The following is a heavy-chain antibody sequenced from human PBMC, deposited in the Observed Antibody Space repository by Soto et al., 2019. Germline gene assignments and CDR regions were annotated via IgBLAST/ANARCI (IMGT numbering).Heavy chain of an antibody. CDR1: GGSISSGGYS. Sequence: SETLSLTCAVSGGSISSGGYSWSWIRQPPGKGLEWIGYIYHSGSTYYNPSLKSRVTISVDRSKNQFSLKLSSVTAADTAVYYCARRYGDAVDFWGQGTLVNVSS. CDR3: ARRYGDAVDF. D-gene: IGHD4-17*01. J-gene: IGHJ4*02. CDR2: IYHSGST. V-gene: IGHV4-30-2*02.